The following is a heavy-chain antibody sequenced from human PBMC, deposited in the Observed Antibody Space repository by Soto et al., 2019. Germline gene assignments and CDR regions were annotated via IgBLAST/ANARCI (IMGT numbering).Heavy chain of an antibody. V-gene: IGHV1-69*02. CDR2: XXXXXXXX. J-gene: IGHJ3*02. CDR1: GGTYTTYS. D-gene: IGHD4-17*01. Sequence: QVQLVQSGAEVKQPESSVKVSCIVSGGTYTTYSISWVRQAPGQGLEWMGRXXXXXXXXXYAQRFQGRXTXXXXKSXXXXXXXXXXXXXXXXXXXXXXXXPTTVTALEIWGQGTMVIVSS. CDR3: XXXPTTVTALEI.